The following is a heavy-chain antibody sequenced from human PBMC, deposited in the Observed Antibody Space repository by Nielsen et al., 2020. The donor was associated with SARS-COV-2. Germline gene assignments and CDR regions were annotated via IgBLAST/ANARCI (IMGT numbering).Heavy chain of an antibody. J-gene: IGHJ3*02. D-gene: IGHD1-26*01. CDR2: IYYSGST. CDR3: AKERIEDAFDI. CDR1: GGSISSYY. Sequence: SETLSLTCTVSGGSISSYYWSWIRQPPGKGLEWIGYIYYSGSTNYNPSLKSRVTISVDTSKNQFSLKLSSVTAADKAVEDCAKERIEDAFDILGQGTMVTVSS. V-gene: IGHV4-59*01.